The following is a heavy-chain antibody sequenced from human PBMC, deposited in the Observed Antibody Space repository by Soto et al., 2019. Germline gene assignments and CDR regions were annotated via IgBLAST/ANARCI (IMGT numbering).Heavy chain of an antibody. J-gene: IGHJ4*02. CDR2: IIPIFGTA. CDR3: ATVYSSGWYAADY. D-gene: IGHD6-19*01. V-gene: IGHV1-69*06. CDR1: GGTFSSYA. Sequence: ASVKVSCKASGGTFSSYAISWVRQAPGQGLEWMGGIIPIFGTANYAQKFQGRVTITADKSTSTAYMELSSLRSEDTAVYYCATVYSSGWYAADYWGQGTLVTVSS.